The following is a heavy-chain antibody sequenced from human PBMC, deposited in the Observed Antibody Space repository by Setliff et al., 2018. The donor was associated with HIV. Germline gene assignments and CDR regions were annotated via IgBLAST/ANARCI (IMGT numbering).Heavy chain of an antibody. J-gene: IGHJ3*02. CDR3: VKDGDYRNGDYDAFDI. V-gene: IGHV3-48*04. CDR1: GFNFKTYG. D-gene: IGHD4-17*01. Sequence: GGSLRLSCAASGFNFKTYGMTWVRQAPGKGLDWVAHIGSSNHGIHYTASVQGRFTVSRDNSKSTVDLQMTSLTAEDTAVYYCVKDGDYRNGDYDAFDIWGQGTMVTVSS. CDR2: IGSSNHGI.